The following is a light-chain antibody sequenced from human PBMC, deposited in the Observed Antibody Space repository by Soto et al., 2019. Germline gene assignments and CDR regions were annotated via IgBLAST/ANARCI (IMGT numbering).Light chain of an antibody. V-gene: IGKV1-39*01. J-gene: IGKJ5*01. Sequence: DIQMTQSPSSLSESVGDRVTITCRASQSISIYLNWYQHKPGKAPKVLIYAASNLQSGVPSRFSGSGSGTDFTLTISSLQPEDFATYSCQQSYSAPITFGQGTRLEIK. CDR1: QSISIY. CDR2: AAS. CDR3: QQSYSAPIT.